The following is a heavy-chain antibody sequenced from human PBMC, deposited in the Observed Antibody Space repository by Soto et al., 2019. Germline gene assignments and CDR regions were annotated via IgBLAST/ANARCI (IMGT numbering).Heavy chain of an antibody. D-gene: IGHD3-22*01. V-gene: IGHV1-46*01. CDR1: GYTFTSYY. CDR2: INPSGGST. Sequence: QVQLVQSGAEVKKPGASVKVSCKASGYTFTSYYLHWVRQAPGQGLEWMGIINPSGGSTSFAQKFQGRVTITRDTSTTTVYMELSSLRSEDTAVYYCARDVSSGYFDYWGQGTLVTVSS. J-gene: IGHJ4*02. CDR3: ARDVSSGYFDY.